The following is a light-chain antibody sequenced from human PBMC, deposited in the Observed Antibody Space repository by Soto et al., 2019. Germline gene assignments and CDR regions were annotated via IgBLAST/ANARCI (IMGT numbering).Light chain of an antibody. CDR1: SSNIGAGYD. CDR2: DNN. Sequence: QSVLTQPPSVSGAPGQRVTISCTGSSSNIGAGYDVHWYQQLPGTAPKLLIYDNNNRPSGVPDRFSGSKSGTSASLAITGLQAEDEADYYYQSYDSSLSGVVFGGGTKLTVL. CDR3: QSYDSSLSGVV. J-gene: IGLJ3*02. V-gene: IGLV1-40*01.